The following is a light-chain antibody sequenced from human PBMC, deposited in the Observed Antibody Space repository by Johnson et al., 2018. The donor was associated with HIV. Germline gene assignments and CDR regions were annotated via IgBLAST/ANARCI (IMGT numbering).Light chain of an antibody. CDR2: ENN. V-gene: IGLV1-51*02. CDR1: GSNIGNNY. Sequence: SVLTQPPSVSAAPGQKVTISCSGNGSNIGNNYVSWYQHLQGTAPKLFIYENNKRPSGIPARFSAYKSGTSAILDITGLQTGDEADYYCGTWDNRLCAHYVFGIGTKVTVL. J-gene: IGLJ1*01. CDR3: GTWDNRLCAHYV.